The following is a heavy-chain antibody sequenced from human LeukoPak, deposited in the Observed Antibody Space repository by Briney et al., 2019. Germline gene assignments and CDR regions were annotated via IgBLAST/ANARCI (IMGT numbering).Heavy chain of an antibody. Sequence: PGGSLRLSCAASGFTFDDYAMHWVRQAPGKGLEWVSGISWNSGSIGYADSVKGRFTISRDNAKNSLYLQMNSLRAEDTALYYCAKGGTHAARLSGLDYWGQGTLVTVSS. CDR3: AKGGTHAARLSGLDY. V-gene: IGHV3-9*01. J-gene: IGHJ4*02. CDR1: GFTFDDYA. CDR2: ISWNSGSI. D-gene: IGHD1-1*01.